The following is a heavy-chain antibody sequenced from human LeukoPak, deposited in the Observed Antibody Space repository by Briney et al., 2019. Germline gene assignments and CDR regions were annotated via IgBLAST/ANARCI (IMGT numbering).Heavy chain of an antibody. V-gene: IGHV3-21*01. J-gene: IGHJ4*02. CDR3: ATSGFDYFDY. CDR1: GFTFSSYS. D-gene: IGHD1-1*01. CDR2: ISSSSSYI. Sequence: GRSLRLSCAASGFTFSSYSMNWVRQAPGKGLEWVSSISSSSSYIYYADSVKGRFTISRDNAKNSLYLQMNSLRAEDTAVYYCATSGFDYFDYWGQGTLVTVSS.